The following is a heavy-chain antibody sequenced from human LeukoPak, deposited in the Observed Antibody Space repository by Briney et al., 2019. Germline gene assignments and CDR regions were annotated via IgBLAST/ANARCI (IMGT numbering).Heavy chain of an antibody. J-gene: IGHJ4*02. Sequence: GGSLRLSCAASGFTFSSYSMNWLRHAPGKGLEWVSSISSSSSYINYADSVKGRFTISRDNAKNSLYLQMNSLRAEDTAVYYCARGPYSSSPYWGQGTLVTVSS. CDR3: ARGPYSSSPY. V-gene: IGHV3-21*01. CDR2: ISSSSSYI. D-gene: IGHD6-13*01. CDR1: GFTFSSYS.